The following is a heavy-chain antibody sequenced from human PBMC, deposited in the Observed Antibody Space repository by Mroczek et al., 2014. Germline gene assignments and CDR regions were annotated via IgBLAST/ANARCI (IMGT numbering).Heavy chain of an antibody. CDR1: GGSFSGYY. CDR3: ATLSPPEWLRLRFKNYYMDV. V-gene: IGHV4-34*01. Sequence: QVQLQQWGAGLLKPSETLSLTCAVYGGSFSGYYWSWIRQPPGKGLEWIGEINHSGSTNYNPSLKSRVTISVDTSKNQFSLKLSSVTAADTAVYYCATLSPPEWLRLRFKNYYMDVLGQRDHGHRLL. D-gene: IGHD3-22*01. CDR2: INHSGST. J-gene: IGHJ6*03.